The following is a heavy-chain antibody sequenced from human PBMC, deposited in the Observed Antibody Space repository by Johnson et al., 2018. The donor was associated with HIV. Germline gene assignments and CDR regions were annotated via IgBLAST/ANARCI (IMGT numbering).Heavy chain of an antibody. D-gene: IGHD3-10*01. CDR2: INWNGGST. Sequence: VQLVESRGVLVQPGGSLRLSCAASGFTFDDYGMSWVRQAPGKGLEWVSGINWNGGSTGYADSVKGRFTISRDNAKNSLYLQMNSLRAEDTAFYYCARDQVGILWDAFDIWGQGTMVTVSS. V-gene: IGHV3-20*04. J-gene: IGHJ3*02. CDR1: GFTFDDYG. CDR3: ARDQVGILWDAFDI.